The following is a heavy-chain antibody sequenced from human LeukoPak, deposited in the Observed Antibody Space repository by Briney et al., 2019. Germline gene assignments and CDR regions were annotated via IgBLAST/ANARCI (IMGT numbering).Heavy chain of an antibody. CDR3: ATPLDYYDSSGYHQGGD. D-gene: IGHD3-22*01. Sequence: GGSLRLSCAASGFTFSSHWMTWVRQAPGKGLEWVANIKEDGSKKNYVDSVKGRFTISRDNAKNSLYLQMNSLRAEDTAVYYCATPLDYYDSSGYHQGGDWGQGTLATVSS. CDR2: IKEDGSKK. CDR1: GFTFSSHW. J-gene: IGHJ4*02. V-gene: IGHV3-7*03.